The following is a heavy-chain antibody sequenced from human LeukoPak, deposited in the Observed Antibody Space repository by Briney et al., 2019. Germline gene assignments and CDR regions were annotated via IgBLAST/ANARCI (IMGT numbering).Heavy chain of an antibody. CDR3: ARRGLSSSYYYYYYMDV. CDR2: SSAYNGDG. D-gene: IGHD6-6*01. V-gene: IGHV1-18*01. Sequence: ASVKVSCQASGYNFITIATSWVRQAPGQGLEWMGWSSAYNGDGNFVQKFQGRVTMTTDTSTNTAYMELRSLRYDDTAVYYCARRGLSSSYYYYYYMDVWGKGTTVTVSS. J-gene: IGHJ6*03. CDR1: GYNFITIA.